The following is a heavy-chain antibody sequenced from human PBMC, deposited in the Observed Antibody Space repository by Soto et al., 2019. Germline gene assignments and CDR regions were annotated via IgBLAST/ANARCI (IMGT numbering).Heavy chain of an antibody. CDR3: ARDDYKAGGKNWFDS. CDR2: IYYSWST. Sequence: PSETLSLTCTVSVGSISSGDYYWSWIRQPPGKGLEGIGYIYYSWSTYYNPSLKSRVTISLDTSKNQFSLKLSSVTAADTAVYYCARDDYKAGGKNWFDSWGHGTMLTGSS. D-gene: IGHD3-16*01. CDR1: VGSISSGDYY. J-gene: IGHJ5*01. V-gene: IGHV4-30-4*01.